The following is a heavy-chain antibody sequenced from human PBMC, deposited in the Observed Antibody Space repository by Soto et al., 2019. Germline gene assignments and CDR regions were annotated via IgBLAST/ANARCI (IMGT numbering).Heavy chain of an antibody. CDR2: ISGSGGST. D-gene: IGHD3-3*01. J-gene: IGHJ6*03. CDR3: AKCHTPDFWSGYYNYYYMDV. V-gene: IGHV3-23*01. Sequence: PGGSLRLSCAASGFTFSSYAMSWVRQAPGKGLEWVSAISGSGGSTYYADSVKGRFTISRDNSKNTLYLQMNSLRAEDTAVYYCAKCHTPDFWSGYYNYYYMDVWGKGTTVTVSS. CDR1: GFTFSSYA.